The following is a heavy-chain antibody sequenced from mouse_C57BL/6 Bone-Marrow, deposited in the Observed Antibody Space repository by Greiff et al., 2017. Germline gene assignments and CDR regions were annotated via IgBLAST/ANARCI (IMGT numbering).Heavy chain of an antibody. CDR2: IDPSDSYT. Sequence: QVQLQQPGAELVRPGTSVKLSCKASGYTFTSYWMHWVKQRPGQGLEWIGVIDPSDSYTNYNQKFKGKATLTVDTSSSPAYMQLSSLTSEDSAVYYCAREAGSSTIDYWGQGTTLTVSS. CDR3: AREAGSSTIDY. V-gene: IGHV1-59*01. CDR1: GYTFTSYW. D-gene: IGHD1-1*01. J-gene: IGHJ2*01.